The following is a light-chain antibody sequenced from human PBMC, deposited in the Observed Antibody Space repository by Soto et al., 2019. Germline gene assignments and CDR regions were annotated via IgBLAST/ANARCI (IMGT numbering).Light chain of an antibody. J-gene: IGKJ1*01. V-gene: IGKV4-1*01. CDR3: QQYYDTPWT. Sequence: DTVMTQSADSLAVPLGERATINCKSSQSVLYSSDNKNYLAWYQQKSGQPPKLLIYWASTRESGVPDRFSGSGSGTDFTLTIISLQAEDVEVYYCQQYYDTPWTLGQGTKVDI. CDR2: WAS. CDR1: QSVLYSSDNKNY.